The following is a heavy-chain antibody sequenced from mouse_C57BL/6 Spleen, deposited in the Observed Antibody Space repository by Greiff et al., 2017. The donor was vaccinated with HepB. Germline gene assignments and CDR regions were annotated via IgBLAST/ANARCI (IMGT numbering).Heavy chain of an antibody. Sequence: QVQLQQPGTELVKPGASVKLSCKASGYTFTSYWMHWVKQRPGQGLEWIGNINPSNGGTNYNEKFKSKATLTVDKSSSTAYMQLSSLTSEDSAVYYCARWGVYYGNYAYYFVYWGQGTTLTVSS. D-gene: IGHD2-1*01. CDR1: GYTFTSYW. V-gene: IGHV1-53*01. J-gene: IGHJ2*01. CDR3: ARWGVYYGNYAYYFVY. CDR2: INPSNGGT.